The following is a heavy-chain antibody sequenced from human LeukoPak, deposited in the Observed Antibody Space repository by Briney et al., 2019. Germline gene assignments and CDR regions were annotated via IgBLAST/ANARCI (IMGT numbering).Heavy chain of an antibody. V-gene: IGHV4-38-2*02. CDR1: GYSISSGYY. D-gene: IGHD3-10*01. CDR3: ARDSESENEAFDI. Sequence: PSETLSLTCTVSGYSISSGYYWGWIRQPPGKGLEWIGSIYHSGSTYYNPSLKSRGTISVDTSKNQFSLKLSSVTAADTAIYYCARDSESENEAFDIWGQGTRVTVSP. J-gene: IGHJ3*02. CDR2: IYHSGST.